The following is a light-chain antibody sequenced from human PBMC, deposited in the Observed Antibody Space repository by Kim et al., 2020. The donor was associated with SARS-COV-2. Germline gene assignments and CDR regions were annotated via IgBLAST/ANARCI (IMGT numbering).Light chain of an antibody. CDR1: QDISNY. V-gene: IGKV1-33*01. CDR3: KQYDNLPPWT. Sequence: DIQMTQSPSSLSASVGVRVTITCQASQDISNYLNWYQQKPGKAPKLLIYDASNLETGVPSRFSGSGSGTDFTFTISSLQPEDIATYYCKQYDNLPPWTFGQGTKVDIK. CDR2: DAS. J-gene: IGKJ1*01.